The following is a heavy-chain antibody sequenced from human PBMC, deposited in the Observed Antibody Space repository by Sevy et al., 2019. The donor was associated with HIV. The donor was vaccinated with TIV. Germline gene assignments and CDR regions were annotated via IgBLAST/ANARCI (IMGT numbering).Heavy chain of an antibody. CDR2: IKTDGSDT. D-gene: IGHD1-26*01. Sequence: GGSLRLSCAASGFTFSSYWMHWVRQAPGKGLVWVSRIKTDGSDTSYADSVKGRFTISRDNTNNTLYLQMNSLRAEDTAVYYCARRPTDQSGSYWFDPWGQGTLVTVSS. CDR1: GFTFSSYW. CDR3: ARRPTDQSGSYWFDP. J-gene: IGHJ5*02. V-gene: IGHV3-74*01.